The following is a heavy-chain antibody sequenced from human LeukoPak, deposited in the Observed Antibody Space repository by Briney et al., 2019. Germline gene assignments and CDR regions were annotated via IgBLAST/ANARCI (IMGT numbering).Heavy chain of an antibody. CDR1: GFTVSSYA. CDR3: ARDNRSGYHFFDY. J-gene: IGHJ4*02. V-gene: IGHV3-30-3*01. Sequence: GGSLRLSCAASGFTVSSYAMHWVRQAPGKGLEWVAVISYDGSNKYYADSVKGRFTISRDNSKNTLYLQMNSLRAEDTAVYYCARDNRSGYHFFDYWGQGTLVTVSS. D-gene: IGHD5-12*01. CDR2: ISYDGSNK.